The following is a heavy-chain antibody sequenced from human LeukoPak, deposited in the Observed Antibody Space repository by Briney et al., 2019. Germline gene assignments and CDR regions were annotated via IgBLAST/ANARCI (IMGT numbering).Heavy chain of an antibody. D-gene: IGHD6-6*01. J-gene: IGHJ4*02. CDR2: IYYSGST. Sequence: SETLSLTCTVSGGSISSYYWSWIRQPPGKGLDWIGYIYYSGSTNYNPSLKSRVTISIDTSKNQSSLKLSSVTAADTAVYYCARSNSLAARPSPPRCWGQGTLVTVSS. V-gene: IGHV4-59*01. CDR1: GGSISSYY. CDR3: ARSNSLAARPSPPRC.